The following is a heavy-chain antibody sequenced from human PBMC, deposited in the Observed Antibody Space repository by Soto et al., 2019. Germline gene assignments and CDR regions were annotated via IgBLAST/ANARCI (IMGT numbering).Heavy chain of an antibody. CDR1: GFTFSSYW. J-gene: IGHJ4*02. CDR3: ARDLYTTTAMVGY. Sequence: GGSLRLSCAASGFTFSSYWMSWVRQAPGKGLEWVANIKQDGSEKYYVDSVKGRFTIPRDNAKNSLYLQMNSLRAEDTAVYYCARDLYTTTAMVGYWGQGTLVTVSS. D-gene: IGHD5-18*01. V-gene: IGHV3-7*01. CDR2: IKQDGSEK.